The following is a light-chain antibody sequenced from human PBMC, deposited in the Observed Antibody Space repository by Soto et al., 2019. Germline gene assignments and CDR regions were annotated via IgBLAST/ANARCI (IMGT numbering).Light chain of an antibody. J-gene: IGKJ1*01. Sequence: EIVMTQSPATLSVSPGGRATLSCRASQSISDTLAWYQQKPGQAPRLLIHGASTRAPGFPARFSGSGSGTDFPLTINRLQYEDFAVYFCQQYDNSPWTFXXGXXXEIK. CDR2: GAS. CDR1: QSISDT. CDR3: QQYDNSPWT. V-gene: IGKV3-15*01.